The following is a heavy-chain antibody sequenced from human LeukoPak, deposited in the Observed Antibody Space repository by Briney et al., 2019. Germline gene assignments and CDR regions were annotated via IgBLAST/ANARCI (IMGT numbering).Heavy chain of an antibody. CDR2: IYYSGST. V-gene: IGHV4-39*01. J-gene: IGHJ4*02. CDR1: GGSISSSSYY. CDR3: AAVGSGTGAFDY. D-gene: IGHD2-8*02. Sequence: SETLSLTCTVSGGSISSSSYYWGWIRQPPGKGLEWIGSIYYSGSTYYNPSLKSRVTISVDTSKNQFSLKLSSVTAADTAVYYCAAVGSGTGAFDYWGQGTLVTVSS.